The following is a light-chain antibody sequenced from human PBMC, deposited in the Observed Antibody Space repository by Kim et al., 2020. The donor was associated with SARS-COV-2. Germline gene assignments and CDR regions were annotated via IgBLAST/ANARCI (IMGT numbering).Light chain of an antibody. CDR1: QYIGTD. CDR2: AAS. J-gene: IGKJ4*01. CDR3: QQSHSTPLT. V-gene: IGKV1-39*01. Sequence: VSVGDRVAISCRASQYIGTDLNWYQQKPGKAPNVLIYAASSLQGGVPSRFSGSGDGTDFTLTIRSLQPEDFATYYCQQSHSTPLTFGGGTKVDIK.